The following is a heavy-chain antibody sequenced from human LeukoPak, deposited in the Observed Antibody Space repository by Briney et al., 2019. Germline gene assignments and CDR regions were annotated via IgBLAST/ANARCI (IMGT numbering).Heavy chain of an antibody. CDR3: ARGGDYDAFDI. CDR1: GFTFSSYD. J-gene: IGHJ3*02. D-gene: IGHD4-17*01. Sequence: GGSLRLSCAASGFTFSSYDMHWVRQATGEGLEWVSAIGTAGDTYYPGSVKGRFTISRENAKNSLYLQMNSLRAGDTAVYYCARGGDYDAFDIWGQGTMVTVSS. CDR2: IGTAGDT. V-gene: IGHV3-13*01.